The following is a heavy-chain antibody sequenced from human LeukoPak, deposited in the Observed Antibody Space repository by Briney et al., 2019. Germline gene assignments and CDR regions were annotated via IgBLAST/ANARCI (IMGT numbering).Heavy chain of an antibody. CDR3: ARGTSCCGMDV. Sequence: SETLSLTCAVYGGSFSGYYWSWIRQPPGKGLEWIGEINHSGSTNYNPSLKSRVTIPVDTSKNQFSLKLSSVTAADTAVYYCARGTSCCGMDVWGQGTTVTVSS. J-gene: IGHJ6*02. V-gene: IGHV4-34*01. CDR1: GGSFSGYY. D-gene: IGHD2-2*01. CDR2: INHSGST.